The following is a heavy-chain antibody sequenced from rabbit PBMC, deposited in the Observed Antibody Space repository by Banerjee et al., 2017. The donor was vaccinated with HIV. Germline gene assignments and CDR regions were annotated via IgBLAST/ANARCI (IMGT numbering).Heavy chain of an antibody. Sequence: EQLVESGGGLVTLGGSLKLSCKASGIDFSSYGISWVRQAPGKGLEWIAYIYPDYGSTDYASWVNGRFTISLDNAQNTVFLQMTSLTAADTATYFCARDGGYAGYGYATVYFNLWGPGTLVTVS. CDR2: IYPDYGST. J-gene: IGHJ4*01. D-gene: IGHD6-1*01. CDR3: ARDGGYAGYGYATVYFNL. V-gene: IGHV1S47*01. CDR1: GIDFSSYG.